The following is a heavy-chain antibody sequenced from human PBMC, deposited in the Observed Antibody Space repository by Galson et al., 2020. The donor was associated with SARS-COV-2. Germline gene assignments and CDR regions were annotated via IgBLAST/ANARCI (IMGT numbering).Heavy chain of an antibody. CDR2: TSDRSNTI. J-gene: IGHJ4*02. CDR3: AGDISLNGHNRAPLADS. V-gene: IGHV3-48*04. D-gene: IGHD3-9*01. Sequence: GESLKISCEASGFSFSHYHMNWVRQTPGKGLEWVSYTSDRSNTIYYADSVQGRFTISRDNAQNSLYLQMTSLRADDTGVYYCAGDISLNGHNRAPLADSWGQGTLVTVSS. CDR1: GFSFSHYH.